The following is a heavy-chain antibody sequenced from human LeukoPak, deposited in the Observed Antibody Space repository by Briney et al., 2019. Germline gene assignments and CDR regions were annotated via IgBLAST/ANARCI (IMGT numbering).Heavy chain of an antibody. CDR2: IYASGNT. Sequence: PSQTLSLTCSVSGASVSTTAYFWNWIRQPAGEGLEWIGRIYASGNTHYNPSLKSRVTMSLDTSKNQFSLTMNSVTAADSAVYFCASYREAYDLYRHGLDVWGRGTVVTVSS. CDR3: ASYREAYDLYRHGLDV. J-gene: IGHJ3*01. CDR1: GASVSTTAYF. V-gene: IGHV4-61*02. D-gene: IGHD5-24*01.